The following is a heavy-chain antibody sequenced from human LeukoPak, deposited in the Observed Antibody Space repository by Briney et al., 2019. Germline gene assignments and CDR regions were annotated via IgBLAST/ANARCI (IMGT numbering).Heavy chain of an antibody. CDR2: ISSSGSTI. J-gene: IGHJ4*02. V-gene: IGHV3-48*01. D-gene: IGHD5-18*01. CDR1: GFTFSSYS. Sequence: GGSLRLSCAASGFTFSSYSMNWVRQAPGKGLEWVSYISSSGSTIYYADSVKGRFTISRDNSKNTLYLQMNSLRAEDTAVYYCAKGDTAMETLDYWGQGTLVTVSS. CDR3: AKGDTAMETLDY.